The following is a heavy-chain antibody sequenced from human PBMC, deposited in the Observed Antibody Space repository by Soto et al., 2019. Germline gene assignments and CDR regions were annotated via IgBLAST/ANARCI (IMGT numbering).Heavy chain of an antibody. Sequence: EVQLVESRGGLVKPGGSLRLSCAASGFTFSSYSMNWVRQAPGKGLEWVSSISSSSSYIYYADSVKGRFTISRDNAKNSLYLQMNSLRAEDTAAYYCARDQEWELRPGAFDIWGQGTMVTVSS. J-gene: IGHJ3*02. CDR1: GFTFSSYS. CDR2: ISSSSSYI. V-gene: IGHV3-21*01. CDR3: ARDQEWELRPGAFDI. D-gene: IGHD1-26*01.